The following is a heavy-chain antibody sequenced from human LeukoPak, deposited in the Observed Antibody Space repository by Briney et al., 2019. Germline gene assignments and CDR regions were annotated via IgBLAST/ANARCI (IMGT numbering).Heavy chain of an antibody. Sequence: SETLSLTCTVSGGSISSYYWSWIRQPAGKGLEWIGRIYTSGSTNYNPSLKSRVTMSVDTSKNQFSLKLSSVTAADTAVYYCARAARGSSGYYYYYMDVWGKGTTVTVSS. D-gene: IGHD6-13*01. CDR2: IYTSGST. CDR3: ARAARGSSGYYYYYMDV. V-gene: IGHV4-4*07. J-gene: IGHJ6*03. CDR1: GGSISSYY.